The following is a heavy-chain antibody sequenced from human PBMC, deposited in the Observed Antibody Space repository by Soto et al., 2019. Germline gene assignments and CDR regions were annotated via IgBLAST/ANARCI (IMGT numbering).Heavy chain of an antibody. Sequence: QVQLVQSGAEVKKPGSSVKVSCKASGGTFSSYAISWVRQAPGQGLEWMGGIIPIFGTANYAQKLQGRVTITADESTSTAYMELSSLRSEDTAVYYCAREDTAMVEYYDYGMDVWGQGTTVTVSS. D-gene: IGHD5-18*01. J-gene: IGHJ6*02. CDR3: AREDTAMVEYYDYGMDV. CDR1: GGTFSSYA. CDR2: IIPIFGTA. V-gene: IGHV1-69*01.